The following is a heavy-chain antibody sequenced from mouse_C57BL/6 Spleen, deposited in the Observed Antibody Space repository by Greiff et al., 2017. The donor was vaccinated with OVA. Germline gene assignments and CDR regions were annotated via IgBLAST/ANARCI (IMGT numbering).Heavy chain of an antibody. CDR1: GFTFNTYA. J-gene: IGHJ4*01. CDR2: IRSKSSNYAT. Sequence: EVHLVESGGGLVQPKGSLKLSCAASGFTFNTYAMHWVRQAPGKGLEWVARIRSKSSNYATYYADSVKDRFTISRDDSQSMLYLQMNNLKTEDTAMYYCVREAYYSNYDYYAMDYWGQGTSVTVSS. V-gene: IGHV10-3*01. CDR3: VREAYYSNYDYYAMDY. D-gene: IGHD2-5*01.